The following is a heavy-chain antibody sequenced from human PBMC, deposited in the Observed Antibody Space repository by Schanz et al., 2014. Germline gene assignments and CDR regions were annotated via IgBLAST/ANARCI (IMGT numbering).Heavy chain of an antibody. CDR3: AKDGIMVQGVMCERYFDS. Sequence: EVQLVESGGGLVQPGRSLRLSCAASGFPFNEYGMLWVRQAPGKGLEWVSSISWNSGSIDYADSVKGRFTISRDNAKNSLYLQMNSLRPENTALYYCAKDGIMVQGVMCERYFDSWGQGTLVTVSS. V-gene: IGHV3-9*01. CDR2: ISWNSGSI. J-gene: IGHJ4*02. D-gene: IGHD3-10*01. CDR1: GFPFNEYG.